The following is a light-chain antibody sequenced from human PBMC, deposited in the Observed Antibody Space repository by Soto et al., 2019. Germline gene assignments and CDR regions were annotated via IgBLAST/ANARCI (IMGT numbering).Light chain of an antibody. CDR3: QQYNSYSPYT. CDR1: QSISSW. J-gene: IGKJ2*01. Sequence: DIQMTQSPSTLSASVGDRVTITCRASQSISSWLAWYQQKPGKAPKLLIYDASSLESGVPSRFSGSGSGTEFTLTISSLQPYDFATAYCQQYNSYSPYTFGQGTKLQIK. CDR2: DAS. V-gene: IGKV1-5*01.